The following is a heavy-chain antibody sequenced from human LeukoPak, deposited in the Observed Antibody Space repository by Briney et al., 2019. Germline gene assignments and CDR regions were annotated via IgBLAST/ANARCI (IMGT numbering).Heavy chain of an antibody. D-gene: IGHD3-10*01. CDR2: ISAYNGNT. CDR1: GYTFTSYG. Sequence: EASVKVSCKASGYTFTSYGISWVRQAPGQGLEWMGWISAYNGNTNYAQKLQGRVTMTTDTSTSTAYMELRSLRSDDTAVYYFARELITMVRGVIKSHYYYYMDVWGKGTTVTTSS. V-gene: IGHV1-18*01. J-gene: IGHJ6*03. CDR3: ARELITMVRGVIKSHYYYYMDV.